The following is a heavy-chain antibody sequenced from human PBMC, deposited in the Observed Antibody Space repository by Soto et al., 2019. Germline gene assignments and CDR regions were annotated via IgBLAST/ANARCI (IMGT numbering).Heavy chain of an antibody. CDR2: ISWNSGSI. V-gene: IGHV3-9*01. CDR1: GFTFDDYA. Sequence: GGSLRLSCAASGFTFDDYAMHWVRQAPGKGLEWVSGISWNSGSIGYADSVKGRFTISRDNAKNSLYLQMNSLRAEDTALYYCAKALAAAASGGMDVWGQGTTITVSS. CDR3: AKALAAAASGGMDV. D-gene: IGHD6-13*01. J-gene: IGHJ6*02.